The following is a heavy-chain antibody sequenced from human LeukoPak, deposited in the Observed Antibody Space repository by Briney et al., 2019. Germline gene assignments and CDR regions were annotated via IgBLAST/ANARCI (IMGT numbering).Heavy chain of an antibody. D-gene: IGHD3-22*01. J-gene: IGHJ4*02. CDR3: ASTIRYYYDSSGYFDY. V-gene: IGHV4-31*03. CDR2: IYYSGST. Sequence: SQTLSLTCTVSGGSISSGDYYWSWIRQHPGKGLEWIGYIYYSGSTYYNPSLKSRVTISVDTSKNQFSLKLSSVTAADTAVYYCASTIRYYYDSSGYFDYWGQGTLVTVSS. CDR1: GGSISSGDYY.